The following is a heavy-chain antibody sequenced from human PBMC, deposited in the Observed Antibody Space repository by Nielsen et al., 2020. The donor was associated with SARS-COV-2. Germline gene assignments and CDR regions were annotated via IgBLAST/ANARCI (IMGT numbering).Heavy chain of an antibody. Sequence: GESLKISCAASGFTISHDYINGVRQAPGKGLEWVSSISSSSSYIYYADSVKGRFTISRDNAKNSLYLQMNSLRAEDTAVYYCAIIWSGYTDAFDIWGQGTMVTVSS. V-gene: IGHV3-21*01. CDR2: ISSSSSYI. D-gene: IGHD3-3*01. J-gene: IGHJ3*02. CDR1: GFTISHDY. CDR3: AIIWSGYTDAFDI.